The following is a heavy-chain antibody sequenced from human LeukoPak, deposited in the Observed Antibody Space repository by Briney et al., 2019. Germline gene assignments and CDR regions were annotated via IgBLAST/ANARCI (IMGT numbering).Heavy chain of an antibody. CDR2: IKQDGSQI. V-gene: IGHV3-7*01. D-gene: IGHD2-2*01. Sequence: GGSLRLSCAASGFTVSSLAMHWVRRAPGKGLEWVANIKQDGSQIFYVDSVKGRFTISRDTAKNSLSLQMNSLRAEDTAVYYCAREYCSGTSCYGYFDYWGQGTLVTVSS. J-gene: IGHJ4*02. CDR3: AREYCSGTSCYGYFDY. CDR1: GFTVSSLA.